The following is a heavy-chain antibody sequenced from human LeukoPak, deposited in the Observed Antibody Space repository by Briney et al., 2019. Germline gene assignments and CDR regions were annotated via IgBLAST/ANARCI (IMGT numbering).Heavy chain of an antibody. CDR3: ARVGGNSESYGWFGP. CDR1: GGSISGYY. D-gene: IGHD4-23*01. Sequence: KPSEALSLTCTVSGGSISGYYWSWIRQSAGKGLEWIGHIYSTGTNNYNPSLRSRVTLSVDTSKNQLSLKLRSVTAADTAVYYCARVGGNSESYGWFGPWGQGSLVTVSS. V-gene: IGHV4-4*07. J-gene: IGHJ5*02. CDR2: IYSTGTN.